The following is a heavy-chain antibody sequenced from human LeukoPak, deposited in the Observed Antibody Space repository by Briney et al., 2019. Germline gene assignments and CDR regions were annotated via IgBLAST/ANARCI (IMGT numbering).Heavy chain of an antibody. CDR3: ARGGRVVMAAFDI. CDR2: ISSNGGST. Sequence: GGSLRLSCAASGFTFSSYAMHWVRPAPGKGLQYVSTISSNGGSTFYASSLKGRFIISRDNSKNTLYLQMGSLRPEDMAVYYCARGGRVVMAAFDIWGQGTMVTVSS. CDR1: GFTFSSYA. J-gene: IGHJ3*02. V-gene: IGHV3-64*01. D-gene: IGHD4-23*01.